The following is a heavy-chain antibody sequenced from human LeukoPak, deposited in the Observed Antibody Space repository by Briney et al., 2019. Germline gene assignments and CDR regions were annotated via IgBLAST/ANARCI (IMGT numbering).Heavy chain of an antibody. CDR2: IIPILGIA. V-gene: IGHV1-69*04. CDR3: ARDVRPNYYDSSGYYYYGMDV. CDR1: GGTFSSYA. Sequence: SVKVSCKASGGTFSSYAISWVRQAPGQGLEWMGRIIPILGIANYAQKFQGRVTITADKSTSTAYMELSSLRSEDTAVYYCARDVRPNYYDSSGYYYYGMDVWGQGTTVTVSS. J-gene: IGHJ6*02. D-gene: IGHD3-22*01.